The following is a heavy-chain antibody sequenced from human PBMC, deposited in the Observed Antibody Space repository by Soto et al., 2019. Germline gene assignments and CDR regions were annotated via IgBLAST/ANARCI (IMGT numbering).Heavy chain of an antibody. J-gene: IGHJ6*04. Sequence: GGSLRLSCAASGFTFSSYAMSWVRQAPGKGLEWVSAISGSGGSTYYADSVKGRFTISRDNSKNTLYLQMNSLRAEDTAVYYCAKDQMVRGFFAPMDVWGKGTTVTVSS. CDR2: ISGSGGST. CDR1: GFTFSSYA. D-gene: IGHD3-10*01. V-gene: IGHV3-23*01. CDR3: AKDQMVRGFFAPMDV.